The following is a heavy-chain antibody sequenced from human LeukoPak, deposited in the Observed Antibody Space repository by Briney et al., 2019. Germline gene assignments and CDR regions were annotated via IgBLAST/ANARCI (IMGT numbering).Heavy chain of an antibody. CDR3: ARTQQLVANDY. J-gene: IGHJ4*02. Sequence: GGSLRLSCAASGFTFDDYAMHWVRQAPGKGLEWVSGISWNSGSIGYADSVKGRFTISRDVAENSLYLQMNSLRAEDTAVYYCARTQQLVANDYWGQGTLVTVSS. CDR1: GFTFDDYA. D-gene: IGHD6-13*01. V-gene: IGHV3-9*01. CDR2: ISWNSGSI.